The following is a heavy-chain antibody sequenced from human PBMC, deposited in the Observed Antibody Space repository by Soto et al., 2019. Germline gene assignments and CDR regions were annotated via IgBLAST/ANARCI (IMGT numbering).Heavy chain of an antibody. CDR2: INHSGST. CDR3: ARRGPMRVVVNRPFDY. V-gene: IGHV4-34*01. D-gene: IGHD3-22*01. Sequence: LSLTCAVDGGSFSGYYWSWIRQPPVKGLELIGEINHSGSTNYNPSLKSRVTISVDTSKNQFSLKLSSVTAADTAVYYCARRGPMRVVVNRPFDYWGQGTLVTVSS. J-gene: IGHJ4*02. CDR1: GGSFSGYY.